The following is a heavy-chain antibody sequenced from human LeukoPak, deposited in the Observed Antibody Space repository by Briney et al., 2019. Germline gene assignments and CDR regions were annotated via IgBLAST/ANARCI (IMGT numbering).Heavy chain of an antibody. D-gene: IGHD6-19*01. J-gene: IGHJ4*02. CDR2: IIPVFGTP. CDR3: ARGPPGKAVASGLDF. CDR1: GGTFSSYA. V-gene: IGHV1-69*13. Sequence: ASVKVSCKASGGTFSSYATSWVRQAPGQGLGWMGGIIPVFGTPKYAQKFQGRVTITADESTSTAYMELTSLRSEDTAVYYCARGPPGKAVASGLDFWGQGTLVTVSA.